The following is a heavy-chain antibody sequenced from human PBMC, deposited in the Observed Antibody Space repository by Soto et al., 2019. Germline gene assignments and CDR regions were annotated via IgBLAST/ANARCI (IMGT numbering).Heavy chain of an antibody. D-gene: IGHD1-26*01. CDR2: IYYSGGT. CDR3: ARAPQRGSHWYTY. J-gene: IGHJ4*02. Sequence: SETLSLTCTVSGGSVSSGSYYWSWIRQPPGKGLEWIGYIYYSGGTNYNPSLKSRVTISVDTSKNQFSLKLSSVTAADTAVYYCARAPQRGSHWYTYWGQRTLVTVSS. CDR1: GGSVSSGSYY. V-gene: IGHV4-61*01.